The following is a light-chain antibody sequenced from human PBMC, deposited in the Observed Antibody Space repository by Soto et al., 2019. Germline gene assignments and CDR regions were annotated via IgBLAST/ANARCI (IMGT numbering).Light chain of an antibody. V-gene: IGKV3-15*01. CDR3: QQYHNWPIT. Sequence: EIVMSQSPATLSVSPGERATLSCRASQSIGTFFAWYQQKPGQAPRLLMYDASTRATGIPARFSGSGSGTEFTLTISSLQSEDFAVYYCQQYHNWPITFGQGTRLEI. CDR1: QSIGTF. J-gene: IGKJ5*01. CDR2: DAS.